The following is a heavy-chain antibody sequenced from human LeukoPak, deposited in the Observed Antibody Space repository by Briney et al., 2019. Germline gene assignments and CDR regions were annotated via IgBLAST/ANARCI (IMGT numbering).Heavy chain of an antibody. CDR2: INPNSRVT. CDR1: GYTFTGYY. V-gene: IGHV1-2*02. J-gene: IGHJ4*02. D-gene: IGHD6-6*01. CDR3: AREVGSSSSLDY. Sequence: GASVKVSCKASGYTFTGYYMHWVRQAPGQGLEWMGWINPNSRVTNYAQKFQGRVSMTRDTSISTAYMELSSLRSDDTAVYYCAREVGSSSSLDYWGQGTLVTVSS.